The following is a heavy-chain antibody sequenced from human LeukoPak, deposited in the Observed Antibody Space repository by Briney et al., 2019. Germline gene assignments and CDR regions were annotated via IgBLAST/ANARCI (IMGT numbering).Heavy chain of an antibody. CDR2: ISSSGSTI. CDR1: GFTLSSYE. J-gene: IGHJ3*02. V-gene: IGHV3-48*03. Sequence: GGSLRLSCAASGFTLSSYEMNWVRQAPGKGLEWVSYISSSGSTIYYADSVKGRFTVSRDNAQNSLYLQMSSLRDEDTAVYYCARDSRQGAFDIWGQGTMVTVSS. CDR3: ARDSRQGAFDI.